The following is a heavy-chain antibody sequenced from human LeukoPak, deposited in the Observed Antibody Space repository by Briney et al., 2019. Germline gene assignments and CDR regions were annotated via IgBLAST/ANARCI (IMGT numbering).Heavy chain of an antibody. D-gene: IGHD6-6*01. J-gene: IGHJ4*02. CDR3: ARASPRQLIYDY. CDR2: ISYDGSNK. V-gene: IGHV3-30-3*01. CDR1: GFTFSSYA. Sequence: GGSLRLSCAASGFTFSSYAMHWVRQAPGKGLEWVAVISYDGSNKYYADSVMGRFTISRDNSKNTLYLQMNSLRAEDTAVYYYARASPRQLIYDYWGQGTLVTVSS.